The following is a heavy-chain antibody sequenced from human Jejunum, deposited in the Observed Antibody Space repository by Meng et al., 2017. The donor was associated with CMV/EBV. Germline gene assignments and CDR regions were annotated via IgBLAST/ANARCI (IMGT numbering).Heavy chain of an antibody. V-gene: IGHV3-15*05. Sequence: GFTFPDAWMNWVRQVPGKGLEWVGRIKSKAYGEAKEYAAPMKGRFIISRDDSRNTLYLEMNSLKTEDTGVYYCTTDEGAAGFDFDYWGQGALVTVSS. J-gene: IGHJ4*02. CDR3: TTDEGAAGFDFDY. CDR2: IKSKAYGEAK. D-gene: IGHD6-13*01. CDR1: GFTFPDAW.